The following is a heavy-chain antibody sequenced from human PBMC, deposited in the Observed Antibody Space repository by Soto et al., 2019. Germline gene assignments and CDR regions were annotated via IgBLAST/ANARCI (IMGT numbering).Heavy chain of an antibody. V-gene: IGHV3-30*18. CDR1: GFTFSSYG. CDR2: ISYDGSNK. CDR3: AKAPSRHYDFWSPLGMDV. D-gene: IGHD3-3*01. J-gene: IGHJ6*02. Sequence: PGGSLRLSCGASGFTFSSYGMHWVRQAPGKGLGWVAVISYDGSNKYYADSVKGRFTISRDNSKNTLYLQMNSLRAEDTAVYYCAKAPSRHYDFWSPLGMDVWGQGTTVTVSS.